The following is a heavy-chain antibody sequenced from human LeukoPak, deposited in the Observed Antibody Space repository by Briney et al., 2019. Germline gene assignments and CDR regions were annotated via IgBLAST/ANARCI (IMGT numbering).Heavy chain of an antibody. J-gene: IGHJ4*02. CDR1: GYTLTELS. V-gene: IGHV1-24*01. CDR3: ATAKRGWELLGGVEY. CDR2: FDPEDGET. D-gene: IGHD1-26*01. Sequence: AASVTVSCKVSGYTLTELSMHWVRQAPGKGLEWMGGFDPEDGETIYAQKFQGRVTMTEDTSTDTAYMELSSLRSEDTAVYYCATAKRGWELLGGVEYWGQGTLVTVSS.